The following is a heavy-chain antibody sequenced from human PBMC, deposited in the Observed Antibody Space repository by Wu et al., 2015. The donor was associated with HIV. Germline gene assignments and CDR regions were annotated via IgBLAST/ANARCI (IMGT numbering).Heavy chain of an antibody. CDR2: INPNSGGT. J-gene: IGHJ6*03. CDR3: AREFGRSPYYYYYMDV. V-gene: IGHV1-2*02. D-gene: IGHD3/OR15-3a*01. Sequence: QVQLVQSGAEVKKPGASVKVSCKASGYTFTGYYMHWVRQAPGQGLEWMGWINPNSGGTNYAQKFQGRVTMTRDTSISTAYMELSRLRSDDTAVYYCAREFGRSPYYYYYMDVVGTKGPRSPSP. CDR1: GYTFTGYY.